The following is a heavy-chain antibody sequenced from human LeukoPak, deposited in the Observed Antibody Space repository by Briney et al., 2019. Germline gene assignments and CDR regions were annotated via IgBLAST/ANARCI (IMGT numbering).Heavy chain of an antibody. CDR2: IYSGGST. Sequence: GGSLRLSCAASGFTVSSNYMSWVRQAPGKGLEWVSVIYSGGSTYYADSVKGRFTISRDNSKNTLYLQINSLRAEDTAVYYCAREKRESYSSGWYGFDYWGQGTLVTVSS. V-gene: IGHV3-53*01. CDR1: GFTVSSNY. D-gene: IGHD6-19*01. CDR3: AREKRESYSSGWYGFDY. J-gene: IGHJ4*02.